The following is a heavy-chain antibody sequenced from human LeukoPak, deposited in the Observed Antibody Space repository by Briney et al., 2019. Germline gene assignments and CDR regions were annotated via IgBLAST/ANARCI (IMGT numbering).Heavy chain of an antibody. D-gene: IGHD1-26*01. CDR1: GYTFIDYY. CDR3: ARGGGRYSVDY. CDR2: ISPNSGGT. V-gene: IGHV1-2*02. J-gene: IGHJ4*02. Sequence: ASVMGSCKASGYTFIDYYMHWVRQAPGQGLEWIGWISPNSGGTKSVQKFQGRVTMTRDTSITTVYMELSGLSFDDTAVYYCARGGGRYSVDYWGQGTLVIVSS.